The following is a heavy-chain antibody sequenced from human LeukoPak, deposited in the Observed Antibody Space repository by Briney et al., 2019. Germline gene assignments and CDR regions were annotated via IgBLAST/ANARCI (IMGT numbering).Heavy chain of an antibody. J-gene: IGHJ4*02. CDR3: ARDYYQTATYQDY. V-gene: IGHV1-2*02. D-gene: IGHD3-22*01. CDR2: INPNSGGT. CDR1: GYTFTGYY. Sequence: GASVKVSCKASGYTFTGYYMHWVRQAPGQGLEWMGWINPNSGGTNYAQKFQGRVTMTRDTSISTAYMELSRLRSDDTAVYYCARDYYQTATYQDYWGQGTLVTVSS.